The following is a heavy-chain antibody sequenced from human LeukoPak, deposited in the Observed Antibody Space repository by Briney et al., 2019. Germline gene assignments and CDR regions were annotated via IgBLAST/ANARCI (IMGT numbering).Heavy chain of an antibody. J-gene: IGHJ4*02. CDR2: INPNSGGT. D-gene: IGHD2-2*02. CDR3: ARGPPLCSSTSCYIPDNRY. CDR1: GYTFTGYY. Sequence: ASVKVSCKASGYTFTGYYMHWVRQAPGQGLEWMGWINPNSGGTNYAQKFQGRVTMTRDTSISTAYMELSRLRSDDTAVYYCARGPPLCSSTSCYIPDNRYWGQGTLVTVSS. V-gene: IGHV1-2*02.